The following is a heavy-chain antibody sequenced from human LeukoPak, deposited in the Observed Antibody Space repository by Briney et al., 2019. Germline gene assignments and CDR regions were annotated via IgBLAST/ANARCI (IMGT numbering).Heavy chain of an antibody. J-gene: IGHJ5*02. Sequence: ASVKVSCKASGYTFTDYYIHWVRQAPGQGLEWMGWINPNSGDTSYAQKFQGRVTMTRDTSISTAYMELSSLTSDDTAVYYCATIVAVAGTRCLDPWGKGTLVTVSS. CDR2: INPNSGDT. D-gene: IGHD6-19*01. CDR3: ATIVAVAGTRCLDP. CDR1: GYTFTDYY. V-gene: IGHV1-2*02.